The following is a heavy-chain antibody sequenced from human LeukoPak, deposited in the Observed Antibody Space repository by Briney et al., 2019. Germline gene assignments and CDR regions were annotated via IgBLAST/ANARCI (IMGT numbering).Heavy chain of an antibody. CDR3: ATSRDCSSTSCYANFDY. V-gene: IGHV1-2*04. CDR1: GHTFTGYY. CDR2: INPNSGGT. D-gene: IGHD2-2*01. Sequence: ASVKVSCKASGHTFTGYYMHWVRQAPGQGLEWMGWINPNSGGTNYAQKFQGWVTMTRDTSISTAYMELSRLRSDDTAVYYCATSRDCSSTSCYANFDYWGQGTLVTVSS. J-gene: IGHJ4*02.